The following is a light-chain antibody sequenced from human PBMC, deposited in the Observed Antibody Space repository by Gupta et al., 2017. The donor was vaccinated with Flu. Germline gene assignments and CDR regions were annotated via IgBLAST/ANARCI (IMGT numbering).Light chain of an antibody. CDR3: QQYDSLIT. CDR1: QNVNNNY. Sequence: EIVLPQSPGTLSLSPGETATLSCRASQNVNNNYLAWYQHRPGQPFRLLISGASSRATGVPDRFSGSGSGTDFILTISRLEPEDSAMFYCQQYDSLITFGQGTRLEIK. J-gene: IGKJ5*01. CDR2: GAS. V-gene: IGKV3-20*01.